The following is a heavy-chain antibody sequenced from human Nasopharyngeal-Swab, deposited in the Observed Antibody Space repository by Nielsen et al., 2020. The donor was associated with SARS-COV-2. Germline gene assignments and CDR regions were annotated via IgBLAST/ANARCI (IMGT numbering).Heavy chain of an antibody. V-gene: IGHV3-23*01. D-gene: IGHD3-16*02. CDR1: GFTFSSYA. CDR2: ISGSGGST. Sequence: GESLKISCAASGFTFSSYAMSWVRQAPGKGLEWVSAISGSGGSTYYADSVKGRFTISRDNSKNTLYLQMNSLRAEDTAVYYCARRGYDYVWGSYRPESWFDPWGQGTLVTVSS. CDR3: ARRGYDYVWGSYRPESWFDP. J-gene: IGHJ5*02.